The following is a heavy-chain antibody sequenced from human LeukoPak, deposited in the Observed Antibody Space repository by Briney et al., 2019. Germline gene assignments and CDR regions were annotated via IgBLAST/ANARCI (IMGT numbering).Heavy chain of an antibody. V-gene: IGHV4-39*01. CDR3: ARRISGRYCSGGSCYPRLYYFDY. CDR1: GGSISSSSYY. CDR2: IYYSGGT. J-gene: IGHJ4*02. D-gene: IGHD2-15*01. Sequence: PSETLSLTCTVSGGSISSSSYYWGWIRQPPGKGLEWMGSIYYSGGTYYNPSLKSRVTISGDTSKNQFSLKLSYVPAADTAVYYCARRISGRYCSGGSCYPRLYYFDYWGQGTLVTVSS.